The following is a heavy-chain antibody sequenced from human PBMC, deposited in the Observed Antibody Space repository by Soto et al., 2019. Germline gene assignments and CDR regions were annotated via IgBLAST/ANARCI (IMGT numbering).Heavy chain of an antibody. CDR1: GFTFRTYV. CDR3: ARGSVVSGWYWHY. D-gene: IGHD6-19*01. Sequence: EVQLLESGGGLVQPGGSLRLSCGASGFTFRTYVMSWVRQAPGKGLEWVSGIGGSGESTYYADSVKGRFTISRDNSKNTLSLQMNNLRAEDTAIYYWARGSVVSGWYWHYWGQGTLVTVSS. V-gene: IGHV3-23*01. J-gene: IGHJ4*02. CDR2: IGGSGEST.